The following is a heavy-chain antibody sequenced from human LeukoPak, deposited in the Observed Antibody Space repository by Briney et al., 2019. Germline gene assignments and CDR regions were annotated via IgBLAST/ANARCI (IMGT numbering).Heavy chain of an antibody. V-gene: IGHV4-34*01. CDR2: INHSGST. CDR3: ARGGLTIFGVVTLFDY. J-gene: IGHJ4*02. D-gene: IGHD3-3*01. CDR1: GGSFSGYY. Sequence: SETLSLTCAVYGGSFSGYYWSWIRQPPGKGLEWIGEINHSGSTNYNPSLKSRVTVSVDTSKNQFSLKLSSVTAADTAVYYCARGGLTIFGVVTLFDYWGQGTLVTVSS.